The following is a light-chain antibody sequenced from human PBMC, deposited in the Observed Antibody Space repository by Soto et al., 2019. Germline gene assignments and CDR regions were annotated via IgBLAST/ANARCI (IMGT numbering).Light chain of an antibody. Sequence: DIQMTQSPSTLSASVGDRVTINCRASQSISSWLAWYQQKPGKAPKLLIFKASSLQSGVPSRFSGSGSGTEFTLTISSLQPDDFATYYCEQYSSFSLTFGPGTKVDIK. CDR2: KAS. J-gene: IGKJ1*01. V-gene: IGKV1-5*03. CDR1: QSISSW. CDR3: EQYSSFSLT.